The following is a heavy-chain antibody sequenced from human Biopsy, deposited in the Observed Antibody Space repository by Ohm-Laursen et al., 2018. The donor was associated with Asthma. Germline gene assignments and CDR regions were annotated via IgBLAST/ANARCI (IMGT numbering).Heavy chain of an antibody. CDR3: ARGSSSRLSQWELLVSGGKRAHSYYGMDV. Sequence: GTLSLTCTVSGVSIRSYYWTWIRQPPGKGLEWVGNIHYSGSTYSNPSLKSRVTISVDTSKNQFSLRLTSVTAADTAVYYCARGSSSRLSQWELLVSGGKRAHSYYGMDVWGQGTTVTVSS. CDR1: GVSIRSYY. J-gene: IGHJ6*02. D-gene: IGHD1-26*01. CDR2: IHYSGST. V-gene: IGHV4-59*12.